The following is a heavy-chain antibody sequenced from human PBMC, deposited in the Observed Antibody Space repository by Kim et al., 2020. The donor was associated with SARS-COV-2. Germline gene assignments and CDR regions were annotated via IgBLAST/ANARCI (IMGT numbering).Heavy chain of an antibody. V-gene: IGHV4-39*01. CDR3: ARRVSENSAVED. CDR2: INYSGNT. CDR1: GDSISRSSNY. J-gene: IGHJ4*02. Sequence: SETLSLTCTVSGDSISRSSNYWGWIRQPPGKGLEWIGSINYSGNTYYNPSLKSRVTISVDTSKNQFSLKMRSVTAADTAVYYCARRVSENSAVEDWGQGT.